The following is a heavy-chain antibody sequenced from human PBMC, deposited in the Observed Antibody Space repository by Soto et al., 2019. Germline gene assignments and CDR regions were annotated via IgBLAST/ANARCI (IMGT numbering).Heavy chain of an antibody. D-gene: IGHD3-16*01. Sequence: SETLSLTCTVYGDSITNNHWWSWVRQPPGKGPELIGEIYHTEIANYNPSLESRVAFSVDKSKNQFSLSLTSVTAADTAVYYCVSKLGPYYHGLDVWGQGTTVTVSS. CDR3: VSKLGPYYHGLDV. J-gene: IGHJ6*02. V-gene: IGHV4-4*02. CDR1: GDSITNNHW. CDR2: IYHTEIA.